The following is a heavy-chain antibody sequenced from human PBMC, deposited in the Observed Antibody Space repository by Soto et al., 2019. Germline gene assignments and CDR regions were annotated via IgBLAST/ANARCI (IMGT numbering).Heavy chain of an antibody. CDR2: ISGSGGST. CDR1: GFTFSSYA. J-gene: IGHJ4*02. V-gene: IGHV3-23*01. CDR3: AKDPLSSSGWYYFDY. D-gene: IGHD6-19*01. Sequence: PGGSLRLSCAASGFTFSSYAMSWVRQAPGKGLEWVSAISGSGGSTYYADSVKGRFTISRDNSKNTLYLQMNSLRAEDTAVYYCAKDPLSSSGWYYFDYWGQGTLVTVSS.